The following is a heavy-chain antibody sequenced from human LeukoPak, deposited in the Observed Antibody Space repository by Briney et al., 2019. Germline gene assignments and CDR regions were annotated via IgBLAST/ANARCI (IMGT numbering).Heavy chain of an antibody. CDR1: GGSVSSGSYY. V-gene: IGHV4-61*01. D-gene: IGHD1-26*01. Sequence: KTSETLSLTCTVSGGSVSSGSYYWSWIRQPPGKGLEWIGYIYYSGSTNYNPSLKSRVTVSVDTSKNQFSLKLSSVTAADTAVYYCARHRGRADDAFDIWGQGTMVTVSS. J-gene: IGHJ3*02. CDR3: ARHRGRADDAFDI. CDR2: IYYSGST.